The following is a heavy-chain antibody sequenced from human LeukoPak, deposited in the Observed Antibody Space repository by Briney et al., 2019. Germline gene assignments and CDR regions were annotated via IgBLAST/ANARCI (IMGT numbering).Heavy chain of an antibody. J-gene: IGHJ4*02. V-gene: IGHV3-23*01. CDR2: IDGGGERS. CDR1: GFTFTNYA. D-gene: IGHD5-18*01. CDR3: AKDVRGYRRPLDY. Sequence: PGGSLRLSCAASGFTFTNYAMNWVRQSPGKGLEWVSGIDGGGERSYTADSVKGRFTISRDNSRNTLYLEMRSLRDDDTAIYYCAKDVRGYRRPLDYWGQGTLVTVSS.